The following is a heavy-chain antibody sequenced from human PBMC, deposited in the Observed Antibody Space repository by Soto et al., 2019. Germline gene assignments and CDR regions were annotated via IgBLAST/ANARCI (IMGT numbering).Heavy chain of an antibody. CDR1: GFTFSSYA. Sequence: QVQLVESGGGVVQPGRSLRLSCAASGFTFSSYAMHWVRQAPGKGLEWVAVISYDGSNKYYADSVKGRFTISRDNSKNTLYLQMNSLRAEDTAVYYCATEKYYDFWSGCYHTNYYYYGMDVWGQGTTVTVS. V-gene: IGHV3-30-3*01. CDR3: ATEKYYDFWSGCYHTNYYYYGMDV. J-gene: IGHJ6*02. CDR2: ISYDGSNK. D-gene: IGHD3-3*01.